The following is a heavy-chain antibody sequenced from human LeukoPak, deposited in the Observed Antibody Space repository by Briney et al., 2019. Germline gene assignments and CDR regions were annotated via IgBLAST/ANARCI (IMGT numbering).Heavy chain of an antibody. CDR2: IYSGGTT. J-gene: IGHJ3*02. CDR3: AREFVSVGEVDVFDI. CDR1: GFTVSNSY. D-gene: IGHD1-26*01. Sequence: GVTLTLSCAASGFTVSNSYMTWVRQAPGKGLEWVSVIYSGGTTYFGDSVKGRFTISRDKSKNTLYLQMNSLSAEDTALYFCAREFVSVGEVDVFDIWGQGSMVTVSS. V-gene: IGHV3-53*01.